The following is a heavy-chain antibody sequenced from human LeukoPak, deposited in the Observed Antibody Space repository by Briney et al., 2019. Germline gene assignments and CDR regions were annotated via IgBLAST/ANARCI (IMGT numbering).Heavy chain of an antibody. D-gene: IGHD4-17*01. Sequence: SQTLSLTCTVSGGPVSSGDYYWTWIRQPPGKGPEWIWYIYHTGDTYYNPSLKSRATISVDTAKNKFSLRLSFVTATDTAVYFCAGDQGDHGDYGWFDAWGQGIQVTVSS. CDR3: AGDQGDHGDYGWFDA. V-gene: IGHV4-30-4*01. CDR1: GGPVSSGDYY. CDR2: IYHTGDT. J-gene: IGHJ5*02.